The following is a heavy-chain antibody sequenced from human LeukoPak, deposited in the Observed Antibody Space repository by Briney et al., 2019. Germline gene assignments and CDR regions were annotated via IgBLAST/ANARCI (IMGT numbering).Heavy chain of an antibody. CDR1: GYTFTSYG. CDR3: ARDPIYYDLWSGQNAFDI. D-gene: IGHD3-3*01. J-gene: IGHJ3*02. CDR2: ISAYNGNT. V-gene: IGHV1-18*01. Sequence: VASVKVSCTASGYTFTSYGISWVRQAPGQGLEWMGWISAYNGNTNYAQKLQGRVTMTTDTSTSTAYMELRSLRSDDTAVYYCARDPIYYDLWSGQNAFDIWGQGTMVTVSS.